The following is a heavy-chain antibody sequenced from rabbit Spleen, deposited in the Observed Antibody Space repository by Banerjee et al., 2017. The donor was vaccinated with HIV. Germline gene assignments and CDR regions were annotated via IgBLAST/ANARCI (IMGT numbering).Heavy chain of an antibody. Sequence: QSLEESGGGLVQPEGSLALTCTASGFSFSSRYYMCWVRQAPGKGLEWIACIFAGTVDGAHYANWVNGRFTISKASSTTVTLQMTSLTAADTATYLCARSLAGYGGAEHVMSTYFDLWGPGTLVTVS. CDR1: GFSFSSRYY. J-gene: IGHJ4*01. D-gene: IGHD4-2*01. CDR2: IFAGTVDGA. V-gene: IGHV1S40*01. CDR3: ARSLAGYGGAEHVMSTYFDL.